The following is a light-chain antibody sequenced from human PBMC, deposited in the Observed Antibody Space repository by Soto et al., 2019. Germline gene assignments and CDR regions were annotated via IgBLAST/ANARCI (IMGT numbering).Light chain of an antibody. CDR1: SSDVGAYNY. Sequence: QSALTQPASVSGSPGQSITISCSGTSSDVGAYNYVSWYQHHPGKAPKLIIYDVSDRPSGVSNRFSASKSGNTASLTISGLQPEDEADYYCSSYTSSNTEVFGTGTKLTVL. CDR2: DVS. CDR3: SSYTSSNTEV. J-gene: IGLJ1*01. V-gene: IGLV2-14*03.